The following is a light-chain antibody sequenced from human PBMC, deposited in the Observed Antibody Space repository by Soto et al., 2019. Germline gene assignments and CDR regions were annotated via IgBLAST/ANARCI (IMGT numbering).Light chain of an antibody. Sequence: QSVLTQPASVSGSPGQSITISCTGTNSDIADYDYVSWYQLHPGKAPKLMIYEVSNRPSGVSNRFSGSKSGNTASLTISGLQPEDEAEYYCCSYTSNSYVFGTGTKLTVL. CDR3: CSYTSNSYV. CDR2: EVS. V-gene: IGLV2-14*01. CDR1: NSDIADYDY. J-gene: IGLJ1*01.